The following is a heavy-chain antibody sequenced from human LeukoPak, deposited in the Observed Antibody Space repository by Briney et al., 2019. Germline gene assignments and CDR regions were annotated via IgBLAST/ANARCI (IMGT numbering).Heavy chain of an antibody. D-gene: IGHD3-22*01. CDR1: GFSFSSYS. CDR3: ATSRDSSGYFFVNYFDN. CDR2: IVGSSTII. J-gene: IGHJ4*02. Sequence: GSLRLSCAASGFSFSSYSMSWVRQAPGKGLEWLSYIVGSSTIIYYADSVKGRFTISRDNAQNSLYLQMNSLRAEDTAIYYCATSRDSSGYFFVNYFDNWGQGTLVTVSP. V-gene: IGHV3-48*01.